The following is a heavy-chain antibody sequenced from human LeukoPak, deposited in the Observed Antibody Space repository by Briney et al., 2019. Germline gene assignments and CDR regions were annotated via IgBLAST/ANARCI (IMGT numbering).Heavy chain of an antibody. J-gene: IGHJ4*02. CDR2: INSDGSST. V-gene: IGHV3-74*01. CDR3: ARDRRRGIAAAGIIDY. CDR1: GFTFSSYW. D-gene: IGHD6-13*01. Sequence: GGSLRLSCAASGFTFSSYWMHWVRQAPGKGLVWVSRINSDGSSTSYADSVKGRFTISRDNAKNTLYLQMNSLRTEDTAVYYCARDRRRGIAAAGIIDYWGQGTLVTVSS.